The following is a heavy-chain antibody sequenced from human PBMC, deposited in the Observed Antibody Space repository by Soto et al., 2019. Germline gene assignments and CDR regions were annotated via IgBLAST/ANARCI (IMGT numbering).Heavy chain of an antibody. Sequence: QLVATGGGSIQPGTSLTLSCAASGFSVSRNYMTWVRQAPGKGLEWVSFVYSGGATFYADSVKGRFILSRDDSQNTMYLPMNNLRAEDTAVYYCARVPGRLWGRGTLVTVAS. CDR1: GFSVSRNY. D-gene: IGHD3-10*01. CDR2: VYSGGAT. V-gene: IGHV3-53*02. J-gene: IGHJ4*02. CDR3: ARVPGRL.